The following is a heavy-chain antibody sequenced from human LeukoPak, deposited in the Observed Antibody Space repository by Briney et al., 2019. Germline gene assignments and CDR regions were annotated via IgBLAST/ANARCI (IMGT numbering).Heavy chain of an antibody. D-gene: IGHD3-22*01. CDR3: ARDVAYYYDSSGYYYYYYGMDV. CDR2: IWYDGSNK. CDR1: GLTFSGYG. Sequence: GGYLRLSCAASGLTFSGYGMHWVRQAPGKGLEWVAVIWYDGSNKYYADSVKGRFTISRDNSKNTLYLQMNSLRAEDTAVYYCARDVAYYYDSSGYYYYYYGMDVWGQGTTVTVSS. V-gene: IGHV3-33*01. J-gene: IGHJ6*02.